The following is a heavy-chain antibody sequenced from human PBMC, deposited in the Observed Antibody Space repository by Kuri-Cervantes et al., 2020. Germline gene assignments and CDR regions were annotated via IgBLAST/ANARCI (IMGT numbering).Heavy chain of an antibody. Sequence: GESLKISCAASGFTFSDYYMSWIRQAPGKGLEWVSYISSSGSTIYYADSVKGRFTISRDNAKNSLYLQMNSLRAEDTAVYYCARDRGRLAFDIWGQGTVVTVSS. CDR2: ISSSGSTI. CDR3: ARDRGRLAFDI. D-gene: IGHD3-10*01. J-gene: IGHJ3*02. CDR1: GFTFSDYY. V-gene: IGHV3-11*04.